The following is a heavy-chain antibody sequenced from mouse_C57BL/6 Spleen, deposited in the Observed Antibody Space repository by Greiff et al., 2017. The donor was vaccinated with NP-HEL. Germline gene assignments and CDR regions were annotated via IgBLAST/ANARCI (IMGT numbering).Heavy chain of an antibody. Sequence: EVQLQQSVAELVRPGASVKFSCTASGFNIKNTYMHWVKQTPEQGLEWLGRIDPANGNPKYAPKIQGKATITAYTSSNTAYLQLSSLTSEDTAIYYCGRVVGYYGTMDYWGQGTSVTVSS. D-gene: IGHD1-1*01. CDR3: GRVVGYYGTMDY. J-gene: IGHJ4*01. V-gene: IGHV14-3*01. CDR2: IDPANGNP. CDR1: GFNIKNTY.